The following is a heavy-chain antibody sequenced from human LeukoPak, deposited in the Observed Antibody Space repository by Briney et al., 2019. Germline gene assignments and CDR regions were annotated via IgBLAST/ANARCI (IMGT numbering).Heavy chain of an antibody. CDR3: ATLYDILTGYYNVRGFDY. D-gene: IGHD3-9*01. V-gene: IGHV3-30-3*01. J-gene: IGHJ4*02. CDR1: GFTFSSYA. CDR2: ISYDGSNK. Sequence: GRSLRLSCAASGFTFSSYAMHWVRQAPGKGLEWVAVISYDGSNKYYADSVKGRFTISRDNSKNTLYLQMNSLRAEDTAVYYCATLYDILTGYYNVRGFDYWGQGTLVTVSS.